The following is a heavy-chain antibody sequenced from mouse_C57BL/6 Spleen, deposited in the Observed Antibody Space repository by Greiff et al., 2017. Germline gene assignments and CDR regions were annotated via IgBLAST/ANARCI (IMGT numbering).Heavy chain of an antibody. D-gene: IGHD2-13*01. CDR1: GYTFTSYW. Sequence: VQLQQPGAELVKPGASVKMSCKASGYTFTSYWITWVKQRPGQGLEWIGDIYPGSGSTNYNEKFKSKATLTVDTASSTSYMQLSSLTSEDSAVYYCASGLYYAMDDWGQGTSVTVAS. V-gene: IGHV1-55*01. CDR2: IYPGSGST. J-gene: IGHJ4*01. CDR3: ASGLYYAMDD.